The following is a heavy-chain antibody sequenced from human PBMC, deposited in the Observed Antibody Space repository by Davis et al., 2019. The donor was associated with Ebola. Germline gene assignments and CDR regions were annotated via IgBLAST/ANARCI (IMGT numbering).Heavy chain of an antibody. CDR2: LNGDGSST. CDR3: ARGNYGMDV. CDR1: GFTFSSYW. Sequence: PGGSLRLSCVASGFTFSSYWMYWVRQVPGKGLVCVSRLNGDGSSTNYADSVKGRFTISRDNSKNTVYLQMNSLRAEDTAVYYCARGNYGMDVWGQGTTVTVSS. J-gene: IGHJ6*02. V-gene: IGHV3-74*01.